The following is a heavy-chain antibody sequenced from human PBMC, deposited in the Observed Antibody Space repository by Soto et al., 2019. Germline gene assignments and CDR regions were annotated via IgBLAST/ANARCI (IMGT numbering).Heavy chain of an antibody. CDR3: VRARGSRNRTAFNI. CDR1: HASISPSNFY. Sequence: SETLSHTFIVSHASISPSNFYCAWFRQPPGKALEWIGSIHFSERTYYNTSLWSRATISVDTSKNQISLSMGSVTADDKAVYYRVRARGSRNRTAFNIWRTGTIAT. D-gene: IGHD3-10*01. V-gene: IGHV4-39*01. CDR2: IHFSERT. J-gene: IGHJ3*02.